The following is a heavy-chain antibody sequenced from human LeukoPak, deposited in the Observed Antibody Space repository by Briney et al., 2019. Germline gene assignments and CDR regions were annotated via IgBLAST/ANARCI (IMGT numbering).Heavy chain of an antibody. V-gene: IGHV3-23*01. CDR1: GFTFSSYA. J-gene: IGHJ4*02. Sequence: ASVKVSCKASGFTFSSYAMSWVRQAPGKGLEWVSAISGSGGSTYYADSVKGRFTISRDNSKNTLYLQMNSLRAEDTAVYYCATSTIAVAGMPFDYWGQGTLVTVSS. D-gene: IGHD6-19*01. CDR2: ISGSGGST. CDR3: ATSTIAVAGMPFDY.